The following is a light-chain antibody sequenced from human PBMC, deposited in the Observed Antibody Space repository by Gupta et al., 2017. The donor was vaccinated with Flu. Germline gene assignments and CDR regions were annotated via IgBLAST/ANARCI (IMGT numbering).Light chain of an antibody. CDR1: QGIVKS. CDR3: QQHFSSPLT. CDR2: AAS. J-gene: IGKJ4*01. V-gene: IGKV1-16*01. Sequence: DIQMTQSPSSLSASVGDRVTITCRASQGIVKSFAWFQQKPGKAPKSLIYAASILHTGVPSRFSGSGSGTEFTLTISSLQPEVFATYYCQQHFSSPLTFGGGTKVEIK.